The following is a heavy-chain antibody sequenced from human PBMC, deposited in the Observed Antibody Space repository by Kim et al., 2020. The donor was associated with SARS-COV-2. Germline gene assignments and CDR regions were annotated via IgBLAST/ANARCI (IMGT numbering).Heavy chain of an antibody. V-gene: IGHV4-39*01. CDR3: ARRSQGVASGCGYRMDV. J-gene: IGHJ6*02. CDR1: GGSISSSSYF. CDR2: RSYGGST. Sequence: SETLSLTCTVSGGSISSSSYFWVWIRQPPGKGLEWIATRSYGGSTYYNSSLKSRGTISVDTSKNQFSLSLNSVTAANSVVYYGARRSQGVASGCGYRMDVWGQGTTVTVSS. D-gene: IGHD5-12*01.